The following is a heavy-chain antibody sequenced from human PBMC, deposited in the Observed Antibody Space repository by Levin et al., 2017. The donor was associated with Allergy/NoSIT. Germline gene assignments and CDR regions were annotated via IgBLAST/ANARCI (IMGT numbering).Heavy chain of an antibody. V-gene: IGHV3-20*04. Sequence: GGSLRLSCAASGFTFDDYGMTWVRQAPGKGLEWVSGIFWNGGNTGYADSVKGRFTISRDNAKNSLYLQMNRLRAEDTALYYCARGISGSAGGYYYGMDVWGQGTTVTVSS. CDR3: ARGISGSAGGYYYGMDV. J-gene: IGHJ6*02. D-gene: IGHD5-12*01. CDR1: GFTFDDYG. CDR2: IFWNGGNT.